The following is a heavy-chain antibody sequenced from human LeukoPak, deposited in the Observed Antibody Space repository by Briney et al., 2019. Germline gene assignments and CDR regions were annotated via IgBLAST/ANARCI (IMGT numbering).Heavy chain of an antibody. D-gene: IGHD4-17*01. Sequence: SETLSLTCTVSGGSISSSSYYWGWIRQPPGKGLEWIGSIYYSGSTYYNPSLKSRVTISVDTSKNQFSLKLSPVTAADTAVYYCARQTAYGPPSGDYWGQGTLVTVSS. V-gene: IGHV4-39*01. CDR3: ARQTAYGPPSGDY. CDR2: IYYSGST. J-gene: IGHJ4*02. CDR1: GGSISSSSYY.